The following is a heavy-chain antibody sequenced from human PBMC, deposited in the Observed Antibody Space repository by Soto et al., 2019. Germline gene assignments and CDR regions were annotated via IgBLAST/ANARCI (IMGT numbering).Heavy chain of an antibody. Sequence: SETRYLTCTVSGGSISSYYWSWIRQPPGKGLEWIGYIYYSGSTNYNPSLKSRVTISVDTSKNQFSLKLSSVTAADTAVYYCASYYSSSWGYYYGMDVWGQGTTVTVSS. CDR1: GGSISSYY. CDR3: ASYYSSSWGYYYGMDV. J-gene: IGHJ6*02. V-gene: IGHV4-59*01. D-gene: IGHD6-13*01. CDR2: IYYSGST.